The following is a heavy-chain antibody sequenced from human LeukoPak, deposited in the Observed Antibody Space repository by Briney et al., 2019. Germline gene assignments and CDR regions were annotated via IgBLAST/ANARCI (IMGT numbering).Heavy chain of an antibody. CDR2: ISSSSSYI. J-gene: IGHJ4*02. CDR1: GFTFSSYS. Sequence: GGSLRLSCAASGFTFSSYSMNWVRQAPGKGLEWVSSISSSSSYIYYADSVKGRFTISRDNAKNSLHLQMNSLRAEDTAVYYCARVAHSSGWTFDYWGQGTLVTVSS. CDR3: ARVAHSSGWTFDY. D-gene: IGHD6-19*01. V-gene: IGHV3-21*01.